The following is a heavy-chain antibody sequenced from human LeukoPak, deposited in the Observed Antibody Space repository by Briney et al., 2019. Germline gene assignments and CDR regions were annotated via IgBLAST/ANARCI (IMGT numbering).Heavy chain of an antibody. J-gene: IGHJ4*02. V-gene: IGHV3-30*04. Sequence: PGRSLRLSCAASGFTFSNYAMHWVRQAPGKGLDWVAAISYDGNNKYDAESVKGRFTISRDNSKNTVYLQMNSLRVEDTAVYYCASGKQWLAFDYWGQGNLVTVSS. D-gene: IGHD6-19*01. CDR3: ASGKQWLAFDY. CDR1: GFTFSNYA. CDR2: ISYDGNNK.